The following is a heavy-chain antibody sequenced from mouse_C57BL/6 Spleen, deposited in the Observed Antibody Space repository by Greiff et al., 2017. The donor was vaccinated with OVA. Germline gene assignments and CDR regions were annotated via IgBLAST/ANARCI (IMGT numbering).Heavy chain of an antibody. J-gene: IGHJ3*01. CDR2: IYPGDGDT. D-gene: IGHD1-1*02. V-gene: IGHV1-82*01. Sequence: QLQQSGPELVKPGASVKISCKASGYAFSSSWMNWVKQRPGKGLEWIGRIYPGDGDTNYNGKFKGKATLTADKSSSTAYMQLSSLTSEDSAVYFCARDWGGSAWFAYWGQGTLVTVSA. CDR3: ARDWGGSAWFAY. CDR1: GYAFSSSW.